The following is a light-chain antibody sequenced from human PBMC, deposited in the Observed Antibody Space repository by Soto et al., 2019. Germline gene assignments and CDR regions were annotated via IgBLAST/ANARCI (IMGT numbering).Light chain of an antibody. CDR1: SXNIGKYY. Sequence: QSVLSQPPSVSAAPGQRVTISCSGSSXNIGKYYVSWYQQVPGTAPTLLIYDNTQRPSGIPDRFSGSKSGTSATLAITGLQTGDEAAYYCATWDGGLTPQGVFGTGTKVTVL. J-gene: IGLJ1*01. CDR2: DNT. V-gene: IGLV1-51*01. CDR3: ATWDGGLTPQGV.